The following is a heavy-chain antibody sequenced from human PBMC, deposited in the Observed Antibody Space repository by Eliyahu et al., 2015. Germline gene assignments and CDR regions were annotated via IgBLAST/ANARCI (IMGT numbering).Heavy chain of an antibody. CDR2: LSRDGADE. D-gene: IGHD1-14*01. Sequence: QVQLVESGGAVVQPGTXLRLSCTGFGFXFPXFGPHXVRQAPGKGLEWVALLSRDGADEHYGDSVKGRFSISRDNSRDTVYLQMANLRPDDSALYYCVREVYSYESMSFDYWGQGTLVTVSS. V-gene: IGHV3-30*03. CDR1: GFXFPXFG. J-gene: IGHJ4*02. CDR3: VREVYSYESMSFDY.